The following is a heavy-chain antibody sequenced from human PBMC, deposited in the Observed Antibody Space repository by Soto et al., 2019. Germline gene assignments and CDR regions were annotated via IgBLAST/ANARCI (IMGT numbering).Heavy chain of an antibody. CDR1: GFTFISYS. CDR2: ISYDGHNE. J-gene: IGHJ6*02. V-gene: IGHV3-30*18. Sequence: VQLVESGGGVVQPGRSLRLSCAASGFTFISYSMHWVRQAPGKGLEWVAVISYDGHNEYYVDSVKGRFTISRDNSNNTVSLQMNSLRAEDTAVYFCAKDRTGVAARRRSYQYYGMDVWGQGTTVTVSS. D-gene: IGHD6-6*01. CDR3: AKDRTGVAARRRSYQYYGMDV.